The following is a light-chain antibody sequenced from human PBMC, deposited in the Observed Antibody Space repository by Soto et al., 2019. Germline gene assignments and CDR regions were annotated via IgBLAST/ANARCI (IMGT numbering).Light chain of an antibody. CDR3: QQSYSTPIT. Sequence: DIQMTQSPSSLSASVGDRVTITCRASQSIRNYLNWYQQKPGKAPKLLICGASSLQSGVPSRFSGSGSGKDLTLTISSLQPEDFATYFCQQSYSTPITFGQGTRLEIK. J-gene: IGKJ5*01. CDR1: QSIRNY. CDR2: GAS. V-gene: IGKV1-39*01.